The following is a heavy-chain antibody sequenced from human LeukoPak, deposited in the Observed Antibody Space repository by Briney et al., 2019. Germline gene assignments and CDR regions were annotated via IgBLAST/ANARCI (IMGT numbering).Heavy chain of an antibody. CDR3: ARGLITMIEPGPLDAFDI. D-gene: IGHD3-22*01. CDR1: GGTFSSYA. Sequence: GASVKVSCKASGGTFSSYAISWVRQAPGQGLEWMGGIIPIFGTANYAQKFQGRVTITADKSTSTAYMELSSLRSEDTAVYYCARGLITMIEPGPLDAFDIWGQGTMVTVSS. CDR2: IIPIFGTA. J-gene: IGHJ3*02. V-gene: IGHV1-69*06.